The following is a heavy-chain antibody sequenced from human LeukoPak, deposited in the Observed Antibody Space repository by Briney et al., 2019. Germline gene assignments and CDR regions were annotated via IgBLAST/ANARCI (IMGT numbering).Heavy chain of an antibody. CDR1: GFTFSSYS. V-gene: IGHV3-21*01. CDR2: ISSSSSYI. D-gene: IGHD5-12*01. CDR3: AREWLRDQGGDY. J-gene: IGHJ4*02. Sequence: PGGSLRLSCAASGFTFSSYSMNWVRQAPGKGLEWVSSISSSSSYIYYADSVKGRFTISRDNAKNSLYLQMNSLRAEDTAVYYCAREWLRDQGGDYWGQGTLVTVSS.